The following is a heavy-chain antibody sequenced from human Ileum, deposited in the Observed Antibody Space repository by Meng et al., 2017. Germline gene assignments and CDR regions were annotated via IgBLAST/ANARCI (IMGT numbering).Heavy chain of an antibody. CDR1: GGSINSYVW. CDR2: IYPGGSI. J-gene: IGHJ4*02. D-gene: IGHD2-15*01. CDR3: VRNDYCSGGTCYPHFDY. Sequence: QLKGSGPGLVKPSGTLSLTFACSGGSINSYVWWSWVRQAPGKGLEWIGEIYPGGSINYNPSLKSRVTISADTSKNQFSLSLDSVTAADTAVYYCVRNDYCSGGTCYPHFDYWGQGTLVTVSS. V-gene: IGHV4-4*02.